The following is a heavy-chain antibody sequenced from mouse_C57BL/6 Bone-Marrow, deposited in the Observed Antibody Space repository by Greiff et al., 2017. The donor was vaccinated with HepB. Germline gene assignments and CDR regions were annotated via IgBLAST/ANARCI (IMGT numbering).Heavy chain of an antibody. CDR3: ARRGSSYRWYFDV. J-gene: IGHJ1*03. V-gene: IGHV1-81*01. Sequence: QVQLKESGAELARPGASVKLSCKASGYTFTSYGISWVKQRTGQGLEWIGEIYPRSGNTYYNEKFKGKATLTADKSSSTAYMELRSLTSEDSAVYFCARRGSSYRWYFDVWGTGTTVTVSS. CDR2: IYPRSGNT. CDR1: GYTFTSYG. D-gene: IGHD1-1*01.